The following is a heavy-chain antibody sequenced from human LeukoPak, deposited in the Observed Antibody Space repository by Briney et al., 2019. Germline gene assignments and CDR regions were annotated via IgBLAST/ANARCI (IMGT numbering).Heavy chain of an antibody. V-gene: IGHV1-69*01. D-gene: IGHD1-26*01. CDR2: IIPIFGTA. CDR1: GGTFSSYA. Sequence: SVKVSCKASGGTFSSYAISWVRQAPGQGLEWMGGIIPIFGTANYAQKFQGRVTITADESTSTAYMELSSLRSEDTAVYYCARDDGNGTYSGSYYQYDYWGQGTLVTVSS. J-gene: IGHJ4*02. CDR3: ARDDGNGTYSGSYYQYDY.